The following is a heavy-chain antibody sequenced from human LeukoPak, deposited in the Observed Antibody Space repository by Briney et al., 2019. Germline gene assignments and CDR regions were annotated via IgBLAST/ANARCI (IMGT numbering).Heavy chain of an antibody. CDR1: GGSISSDY. V-gene: IGHV4-39*01. CDR2: IYYSGST. CDR3: ARRGDYDYYFDY. D-gene: IGHD4-17*01. J-gene: IGHJ4*02. Sequence: SETLSLTCTVSGGSISSDYWGWIRQPPGKGLEWIGSIYYSGSTYYNPSLKSRVTISVDTSKNQFSLKLSSVTAADTAVYYCARRGDYDYYFDYWGQGTLVTVSS.